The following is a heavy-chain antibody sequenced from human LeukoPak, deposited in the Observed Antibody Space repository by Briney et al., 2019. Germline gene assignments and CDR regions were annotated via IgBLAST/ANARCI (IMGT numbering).Heavy chain of an antibody. Sequence: GGSLRLSCVASGFPFSSYWMTWVRQAPGKGLEWVANIKQDGSKKSYVDSVKGRFTISRDNAKNSLYLQMNSLRAEDTAVYYCAREDRHYYDSSGYYYVRVVMRYFQHWGQGTLVTVSS. CDR3: AREDRHYYDSSGYYYVRVVMRYFQH. CDR1: GFPFSSYW. CDR2: IKQDGSKK. J-gene: IGHJ1*01. D-gene: IGHD3-22*01. V-gene: IGHV3-7*01.